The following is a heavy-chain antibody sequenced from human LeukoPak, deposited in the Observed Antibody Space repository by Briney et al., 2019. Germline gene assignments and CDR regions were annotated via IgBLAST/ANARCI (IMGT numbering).Heavy chain of an antibody. CDR2: ISGSGGRT. CDR1: GFTFSSYA. J-gene: IGHJ3*02. CDR3: AKDYGDYQGAFDI. D-gene: IGHD4-17*01. Sequence: GGSLRLSCAASGFTFSSYAMNWVRQAPGKGLEWVSAISGSGGRTYYADSVKGRVTMSRDNSKNTLYLQMNSLRAEDTAVYYCAKDYGDYQGAFDIWGQGTLVTVSS. V-gene: IGHV3-23*01.